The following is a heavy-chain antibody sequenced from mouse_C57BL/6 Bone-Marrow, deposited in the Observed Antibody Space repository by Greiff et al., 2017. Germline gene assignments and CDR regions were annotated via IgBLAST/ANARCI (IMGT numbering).Heavy chain of an antibody. V-gene: IGHV1-69*01. CDR3: ARGVYDGSSWYFDV. CDR1: GYTFTSYW. D-gene: IGHD1-1*01. Sequence: QVQLQQSGAELVMPGASVKLSCKASGYTFTSYWMHWVKQRPGQGLEWIGEIDPSDSYTNYNQKFKGKSTLTVDKSSSTAYMQLSSLTSEASAVYYCARGVYDGSSWYFDVGGTGTTVTVSS. J-gene: IGHJ1*03. CDR2: IDPSDSYT.